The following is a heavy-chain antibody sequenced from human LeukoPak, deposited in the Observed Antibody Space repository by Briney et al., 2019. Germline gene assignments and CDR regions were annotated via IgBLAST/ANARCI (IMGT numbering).Heavy chain of an antibody. CDR2: ITSSSSYI. CDR3: ARVVTVASSYYFDC. D-gene: IGHD6-19*01. J-gene: IGHJ4*02. CDR1: GFTFTSHS. V-gene: IGHV3-21*01. Sequence: PGGSLRLSCTASGFTFTSHSMNWVRQAPGKGLEWVSSITSSSSYIYYADSVKGRFTISRANAKNSLYLQMNSLRVEDTAVYYCARVVTVASSYYFDCWGQGTLVTVSS.